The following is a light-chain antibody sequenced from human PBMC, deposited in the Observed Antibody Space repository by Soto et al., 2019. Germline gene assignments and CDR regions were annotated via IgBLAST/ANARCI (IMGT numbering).Light chain of an antibody. CDR3: TSYAGSNNVL. V-gene: IGLV2-8*01. Sequence: QSALTQPPSASGSPGQSVTISCTGTSGDVGTYNFISWYQQHPGKAPKLIIYEVNKRPSGVPDRFSGSKSGETASLTVSGLQDDDEATYHCTSYAGSNNVLFGGGTKLTVL. CDR2: EVN. CDR1: SGDVGTYNF. J-gene: IGLJ2*01.